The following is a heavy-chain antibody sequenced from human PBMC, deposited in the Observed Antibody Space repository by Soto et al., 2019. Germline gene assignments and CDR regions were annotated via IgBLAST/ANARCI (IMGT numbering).Heavy chain of an antibody. D-gene: IGHD3-22*01. CDR2: ISYSGST. J-gene: IGHJ4*02. V-gene: IGHV4-39*01. Sequence: KPSETLSLTCTVSGGSIRSSSYFWGWIRQPPGKGLEWIGSISYSGSTYYNPSLKSRVTISVDTSKNQFSLKLSSVTAADTAVYYCASPNYHDSSGYNDYWGQGTLVTVSS. CDR1: GGSIRSSSYF. CDR3: ASPNYHDSSGYNDY.